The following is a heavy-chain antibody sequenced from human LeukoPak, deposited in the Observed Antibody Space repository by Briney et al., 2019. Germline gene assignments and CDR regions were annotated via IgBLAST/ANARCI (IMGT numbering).Heavy chain of an antibody. J-gene: IGHJ4*02. CDR2: INWNGGST. CDR3: AKSGSYASFFDY. Sequence: GGSLRLSCAVSGFTFDDYGMSWVRQAPGKGLEWVSGINWNGGSTGYADSVKGRFTISRDNAKDSLYLQMNSLRAEDTAFYYCAKSGSYASFFDYWGQGTLVTVSS. D-gene: IGHD1-26*01. CDR1: GFTFDDYG. V-gene: IGHV3-20*04.